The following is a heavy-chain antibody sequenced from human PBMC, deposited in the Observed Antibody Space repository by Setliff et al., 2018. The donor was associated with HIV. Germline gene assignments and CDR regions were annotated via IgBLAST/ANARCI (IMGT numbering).Heavy chain of an antibody. CDR3: AREPDY. CDR2: MYDGGTP. Sequence: SETLSLTCAVSGYSITSGYYWGWIRQPPGKGLEWIGNMYDGGTPHYNPSLKSRVTVSLDTSRNQFPLRLTSVTAADTAVYFCAREPDYWSQGTLVTVSS. V-gene: IGHV4-38-2*02. CDR1: GYSITSGYY. J-gene: IGHJ4*02.